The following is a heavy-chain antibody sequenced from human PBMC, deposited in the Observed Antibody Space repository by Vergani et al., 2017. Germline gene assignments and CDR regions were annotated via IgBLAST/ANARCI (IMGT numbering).Heavy chain of an antibody. CDR1: GGTFSSHA. Sequence: QVQLVQSGAEVKKPGSSVKVSCKASGGTFSSHAISWVRQAPGQGLEWMGGIIPIFGIANYAQKFQGRVTITADKSTSTAYMELSSLRSEDTAVYYCARGEADSIAAAGSYFDYWGQGTLVTVSS. J-gene: IGHJ4*02. D-gene: IGHD6-13*01. V-gene: IGHV1-69*17. CDR2: IIPIFGIA. CDR3: ARGEADSIAAAGSYFDY.